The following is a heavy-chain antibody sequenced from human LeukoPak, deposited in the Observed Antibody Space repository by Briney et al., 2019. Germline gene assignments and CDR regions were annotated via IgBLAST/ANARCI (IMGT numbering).Heavy chain of an antibody. CDR3: ARGPLVRLPSSFDP. CDR1: GYTYTSYD. Sequence: GASVKVSCKASGYTYTSYDINWVRQATRQGLEWMGWMNPNSGNTGSAQRFQGRITMTRDTSISTAYMELSSLRFEDTAVYYCARGPLVRLPSSFDPWGQGTLVTVSS. V-gene: IGHV1-8*01. D-gene: IGHD3-16*02. CDR2: MNPNSGNT. J-gene: IGHJ5*02.